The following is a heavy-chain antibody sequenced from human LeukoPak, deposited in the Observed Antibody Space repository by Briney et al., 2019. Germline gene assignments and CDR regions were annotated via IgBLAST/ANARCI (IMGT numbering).Heavy chain of an antibody. CDR3: ARGGVYCSSVSCSVDY. CDR2: IRSKPYGGTT. CDR1: GFTFGDYA. V-gene: IGHV3-49*03. J-gene: IGHJ4*02. D-gene: IGHD2-2*01. Sequence: TGGSLRLSCTASGFTFGDYAISWFRQAPGKGLEWVGFIRSKPYGGTTENAASVKGRFTISRDDSKSIAYLQMNSLKTEDTAVYYCARGGVYCSSVSCSVDYWGQGILVTVSS.